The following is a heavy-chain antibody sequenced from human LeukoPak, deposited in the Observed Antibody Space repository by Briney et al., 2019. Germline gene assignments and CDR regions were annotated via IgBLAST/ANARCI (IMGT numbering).Heavy chain of an antibody. J-gene: IGHJ5*02. Sequence: GGSLRLSCAASGFTVSDYYMNWVRQAPGKGLEWVSVIYRGGFTYYADSVRGRFSISRDNSKSTLYLQMNSLRAEDTALYYCAREFLGFHPWGQGTLVTVSS. D-gene: IGHD2/OR15-2a*01. CDR2: IYRGGFT. CDR3: AREFLGFHP. V-gene: IGHV3-53*01. CDR1: GFTVSDYY.